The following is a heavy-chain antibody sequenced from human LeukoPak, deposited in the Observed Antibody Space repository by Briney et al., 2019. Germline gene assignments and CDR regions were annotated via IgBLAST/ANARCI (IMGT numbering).Heavy chain of an antibody. J-gene: IGHJ4*02. D-gene: IGHD5-18*01. V-gene: IGHV1-18*01. CDR2: ISAYNGNT. CDR3: AGDRRGYSYGFAIDYFDY. Sequence: GASVKVSCKASGYTFTSYGISWVRQAPGQGLEWMGWISAYNGNTNYAQKLQGRVTMTTDTSTSTAYMELRSLRSDDTAVYYCAGDRRGYSYGFAIDYFDYWGQGTLVTVSS. CDR1: GYTFTSYG.